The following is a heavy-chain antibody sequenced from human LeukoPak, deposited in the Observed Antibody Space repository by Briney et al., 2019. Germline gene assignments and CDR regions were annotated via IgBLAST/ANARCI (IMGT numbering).Heavy chain of an antibody. CDR3: ARDLHGYCTNGVCYTEYNWFDP. V-gene: IGHV1-69*13. Sequence: GASVKVSCKASGGTFSSYAISWVRQAPGQGLEWMGGIIPIFGTANYAQKFQGRVTITADESTSTAYMELSSLRSEDTAVYYCARDLHGYCTNGVCYTEYNWFDPWGQGTLVTVSS. CDR1: GGTFSSYA. J-gene: IGHJ5*02. CDR2: IIPIFGTA. D-gene: IGHD2-8*01.